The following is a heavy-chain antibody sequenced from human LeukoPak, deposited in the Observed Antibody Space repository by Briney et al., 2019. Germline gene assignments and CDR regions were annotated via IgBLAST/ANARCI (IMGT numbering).Heavy chain of an antibody. CDR2: INHSGST. V-gene: IGHV4-34*01. J-gene: IGHJ6*03. D-gene: IGHD6-13*01. CDR1: GGSFSGYY. Sequence: SETLSLTCAVYGGSFSGYYWSWIRQPPGKGLEWIGEINHSGSTNYNPSLKSRVTISVDTSKNQFSLKLSSVTAADTAVYYCARFAAGTTGLGYYYYMDVWGKGTTVTVSS. CDR3: ARFAAGTTGLGYYYYMDV.